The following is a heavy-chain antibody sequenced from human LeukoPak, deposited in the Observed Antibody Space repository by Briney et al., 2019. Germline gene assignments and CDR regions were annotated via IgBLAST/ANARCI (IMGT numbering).Heavy chain of an antibody. V-gene: IGHV4-61*02. J-gene: IGHJ4*02. CDR1: GGSISSGSYF. CDR2: IYASGST. Sequence: SETLSLTCTVSGGSISSGSYFWSWIRQPAGKGLEWIGRIYASGSTNYNPSLKSRVTISVDTSKNQFSLKLSSVTAADTAVYYCARAFHEGGPLDYWGQGTLVTVSS. D-gene: IGHD2-15*01. CDR3: ARAFHEGGPLDY.